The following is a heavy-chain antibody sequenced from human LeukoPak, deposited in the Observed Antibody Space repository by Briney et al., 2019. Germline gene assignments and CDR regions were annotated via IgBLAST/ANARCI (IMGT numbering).Heavy chain of an antibody. D-gene: IGHD6-19*01. CDR2: VSGSGSST. CDR3: AKAPLQWPGLFDH. V-gene: IGHV3-23*01. CDR1: GFTLRIFD. J-gene: IGHJ4*02. Sequence: GGSLTHSCVASGFTLRIFDMSFVPQAPGQGRESVSAVSGSGSSTSYADSVKGRLTLSRDNSKNTLYLQMNSLRAEVTAVYCCAKAPLQWPGLFDHWARGTLVSVS.